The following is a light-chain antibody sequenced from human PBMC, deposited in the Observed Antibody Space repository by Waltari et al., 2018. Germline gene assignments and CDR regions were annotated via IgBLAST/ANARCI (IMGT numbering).Light chain of an antibody. CDR3: QQYYSSPPVT. V-gene: IGKV4-1*01. J-gene: IGKJ3*01. CDR1: PSVFYSPTNKNY. CDR2: WAS. Sequence: DFVMTQSPDSLAVSLGERATINCRSRPSVFYSPTNKNYLAWYQQKPGQPPKLLIYWASTRQSGVPDRFSGSGSGTDFTLTITNLQAEDVAVYYCQQYYSSPPVTFGTGTKVEIK.